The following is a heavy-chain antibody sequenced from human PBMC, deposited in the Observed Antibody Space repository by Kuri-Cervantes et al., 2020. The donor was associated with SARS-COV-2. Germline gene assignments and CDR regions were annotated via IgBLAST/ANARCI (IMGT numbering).Heavy chain of an antibody. V-gene: IGHV3-23*01. Sequence: GGSLRLSCAASGLSFSSYAMSWVRQAPGKGLEWVSAISGSGGSTYYADSVKGRFTISRDNSKNTLYLQMNSLRAEDTAVYYCAKVGDGYNCDYWGQGTLVTVSS. D-gene: IGHD5-24*01. CDR3: AKVGDGYNCDY. CDR1: GLSFSSYA. CDR2: ISGSGGST. J-gene: IGHJ4*02.